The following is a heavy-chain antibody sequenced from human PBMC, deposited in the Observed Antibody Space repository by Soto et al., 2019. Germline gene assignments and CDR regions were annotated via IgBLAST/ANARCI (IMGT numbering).Heavy chain of an antibody. J-gene: IGHJ6*03. V-gene: IGHV3-9*01. CDR3: AKGYSRYDSMDV. CDR1: GFTFDDYA. Sequence: GGSLRLSCAASGFTFDDYAMHWVRQAPGKGLEWVSGISWNSGSIGYADSVKGRFTISRDNAKNSLYLQMNSLRAEDTALYYCAKGYSRYDSMDVWGTGTTVTVSS. D-gene: IGHD5-12*01. CDR2: ISWNSGSI.